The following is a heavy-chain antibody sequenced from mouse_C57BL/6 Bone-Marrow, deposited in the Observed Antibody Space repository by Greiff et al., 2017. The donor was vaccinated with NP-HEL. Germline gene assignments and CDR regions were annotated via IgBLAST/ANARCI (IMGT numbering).Heavy chain of an antibody. D-gene: IGHD1-1*01. Sequence: EVQRVESGGGLVQPGGSMKLSCAASGFTFSDAWMDWVRQSPEKGLEWVAEIRNKANNHATYYAESVKGRFTISRDDSKSSVYLQMNSLRAEDTVIYYCTAYYGTRDYAMDYWGQGTSVTVSS. CDR2: IRNKANNHAT. J-gene: IGHJ4*01. V-gene: IGHV6-6*01. CDR1: GFTFSDAW. CDR3: TAYYGTRDYAMDY.